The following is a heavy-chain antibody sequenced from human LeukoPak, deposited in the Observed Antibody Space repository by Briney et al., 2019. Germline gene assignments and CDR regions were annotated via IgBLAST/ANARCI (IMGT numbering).Heavy chain of an antibody. Sequence: SETLSLTCAVYGGSFSGYYWSWIRQPPGKELEWIGEINHSGSTNYNPSLKSRVTISVDTSKNQFSLKLSSVTAADTAVYYCARGANPNYSSSWRNWFDPWGQGTLVTVSS. CDR3: ARGANPNYSSSWRNWFDP. CDR2: INHSGST. V-gene: IGHV4-34*01. D-gene: IGHD6-13*01. CDR1: GGSFSGYY. J-gene: IGHJ5*02.